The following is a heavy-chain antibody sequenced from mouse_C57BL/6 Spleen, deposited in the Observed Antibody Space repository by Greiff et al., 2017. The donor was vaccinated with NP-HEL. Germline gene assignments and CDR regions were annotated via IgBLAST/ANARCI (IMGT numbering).Heavy chain of an antibody. J-gene: IGHJ3*01. D-gene: IGHD4-1*01. Sequence: VQLQQSGPELVKPGASVKISCKASGYSFTDYNMNWVKQSNGKSLEWIGVINPNYGTTSYNQKFKGKATLTVDPSSSTAYMQLNSLTSEDSAVEYCAPLSGTLAWFADWGQGTLGTVSA. CDR2: INPNYGTT. V-gene: IGHV1-39*01. CDR1: GYSFTDYN. CDR3: APLSGTLAWFAD.